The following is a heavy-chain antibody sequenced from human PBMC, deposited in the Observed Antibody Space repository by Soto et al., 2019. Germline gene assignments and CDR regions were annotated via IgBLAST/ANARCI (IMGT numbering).Heavy chain of an antibody. D-gene: IGHD3-3*01. V-gene: IGHV5-51*01. J-gene: IGHJ6*02. CDR1: GYSFTSYW. Sequence: PGESLKISCKGSGYSFTSYWIGWVRQMPGKGLEWMGIIYPGDSDTRYSPSFQGQVTISADKSISTAYLQWSSLKASDTAMYYCASTTLDDFWSGPGYYGMDVWGQGTTVTVSS. CDR2: IYPGDSDT. CDR3: ASTTLDDFWSGPGYYGMDV.